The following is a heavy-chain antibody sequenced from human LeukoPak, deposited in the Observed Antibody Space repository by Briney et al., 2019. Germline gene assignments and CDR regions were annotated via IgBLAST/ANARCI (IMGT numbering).Heavy chain of an antibody. J-gene: IGHJ4*02. CDR2: IYYSGST. CDR3: ARLYSSGWSLDY. V-gene: IGHV4-30-4*01. D-gene: IGHD6-19*01. CDR1: GGSISSGDYY. Sequence: SQTLSLTCTVSGGSISSGDYYWSWIRQPPGKGLEWIGYIYYSGSTYYNPSLKSRVTISVDTSKNQFSLKLGSVTAADTAVYYCARLYSSGWSLDYWGQGTLVTVSS.